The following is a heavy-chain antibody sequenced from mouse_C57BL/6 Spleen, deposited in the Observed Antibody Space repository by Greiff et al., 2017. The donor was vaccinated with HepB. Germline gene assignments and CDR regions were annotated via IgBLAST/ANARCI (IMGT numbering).Heavy chain of an antibody. CDR1: GFTFSSYA. J-gene: IGHJ4*01. CDR2: ISDGGSYT. V-gene: IGHV5-4*01. CDR3: ARDRPSPFYAMDY. Sequence: EVMLVESGGGLVKPGGSLKLSCAASGFTFSSYAMSWVRQTPEKRLEWVATISDGGSYTYYPDNVKGRFTISRDNAKNNLYLQMSHLKSEDTAMYYCARDRPSPFYAMDYWGQGTSVTVSS.